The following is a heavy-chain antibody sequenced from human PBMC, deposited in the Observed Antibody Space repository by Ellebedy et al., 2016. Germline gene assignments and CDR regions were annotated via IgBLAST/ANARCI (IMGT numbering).Heavy chain of an antibody. D-gene: IGHD3-9*01. V-gene: IGHV3-48*04. CDR2: INSQINAM. CDR1: GFTFSSYG. J-gene: IGHJ4*02. CDR3: VSSWLLGY. Sequence: GESLKISXAASGFTFSSYGMNWVRQAPGKGLEWVSYINSQINAMYYADSVKGRFTVSRDNAKNSLLLEMNSLRVEDTAAYYCVSSWLLGYWGQGTLVTVSS.